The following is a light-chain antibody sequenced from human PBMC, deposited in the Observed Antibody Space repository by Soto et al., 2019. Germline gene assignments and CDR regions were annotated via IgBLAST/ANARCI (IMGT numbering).Light chain of an antibody. CDR1: SNDVGGYYY. CDR2: DVN. V-gene: IGLV2-11*01. CDR3: CSYVGSYSYV. J-gene: IGLJ1*01. Sequence: QSALTQPRSVSGSPGQSVTISCTGTSNDVGGYYYVSWYQHHPGKAPKLVIFDVNRRPSGVPHRFSGSKSDNTASLTISGLQAEDEADYYCCSYVGSYSYVFGTGTKVTVL.